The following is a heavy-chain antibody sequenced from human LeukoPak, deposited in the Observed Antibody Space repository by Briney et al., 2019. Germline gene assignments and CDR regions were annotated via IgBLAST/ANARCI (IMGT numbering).Heavy chain of an antibody. CDR3: VGSGTYSMYFFDY. J-gene: IGHJ4*02. Sequence: GGSLRLSCATSGFTFSSYRMSWVRQAPGKGLEWVSSITSTSNYIYYADSVKGRFTISRDNAKNSLYLQMNNLRAEDTAVYYCVGSGTYSMYFFDYWGQGTLVTVSS. CDR2: ITSTSNYI. V-gene: IGHV3-21*01. CDR1: GFTFSSYR. D-gene: IGHD1-26*01.